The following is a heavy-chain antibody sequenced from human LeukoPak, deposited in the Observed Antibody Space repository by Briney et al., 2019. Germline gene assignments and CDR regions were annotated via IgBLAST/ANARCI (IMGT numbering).Heavy chain of an antibody. J-gene: IGHJ4*02. CDR1: GFRFSDYW. Sequence: GGSLRLSCAAAGFRFSDYWMSWVRQAPGKGLEWVANIKEDGTETYYVDSVKGRFTISRDNAKNSLYLQMNSLRVEDTAVYYCAKEGRGLQTYWGQGTLVTVSS. V-gene: IGHV3-7*03. CDR2: IKEDGTET. CDR3: AKEGRGLQTY. D-gene: IGHD5-24*01.